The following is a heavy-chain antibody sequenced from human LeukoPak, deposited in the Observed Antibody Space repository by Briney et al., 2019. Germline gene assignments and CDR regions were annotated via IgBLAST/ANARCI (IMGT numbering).Heavy chain of an antibody. CDR3: ARSSVGYCSSTSCNVYYYYMDV. D-gene: IGHD2-2*01. CDR1: GGSFSSYY. CDR2: IHYTGST. V-gene: IGHV4-59*01. J-gene: IGHJ6*03. Sequence: SETLSLTCAVYGGSFSSYYWTWIRQPPGKGPEWIGYIHYTGSTNYNPSLKSRVTISVDRSKNQFSLKLSSVTAADTAVYYCARSSVGYCSSTSCNVYYYYMDVWGKGTTATVSS.